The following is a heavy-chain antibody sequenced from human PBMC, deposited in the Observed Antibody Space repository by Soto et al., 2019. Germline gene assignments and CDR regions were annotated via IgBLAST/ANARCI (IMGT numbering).Heavy chain of an antibody. CDR3: ARRNWGGFDY. Sequence: EVQLVESGGGLVQPGGSLRLSCAASGFTFSSYSINWVRQAPGKGLEWVSYISSSSNTIYYADSEKGRFTISRDNAKNSLYLQMNSLRDEDTAVYYCARRNWGGFDYWGQGTLVTVSS. CDR2: ISSSSNTI. CDR1: GFTFSSYS. D-gene: IGHD7-27*01. V-gene: IGHV3-48*02. J-gene: IGHJ4*02.